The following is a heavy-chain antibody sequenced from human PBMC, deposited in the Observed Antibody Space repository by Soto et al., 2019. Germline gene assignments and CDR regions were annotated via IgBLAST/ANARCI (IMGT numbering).Heavy chain of an antibody. CDR1: GYTFTSYD. V-gene: IGHV1-8*01. D-gene: IGHD1-26*01. J-gene: IGHJ6*02. CDR2: MNPNSGNT. Sequence: QVQLVQSGAEGKKPGASVKVSCKASGYTFTSYDINWVRQATGQGLEWMGWMNPNSGNTGYAQKFQGRVTMTRNTSISTAYRELSSMRSEDTAVYYCARGPPGGNYYYYGMDVRGQGTTVTVSS. CDR3: ARGPPGGNYYYYGMDV.